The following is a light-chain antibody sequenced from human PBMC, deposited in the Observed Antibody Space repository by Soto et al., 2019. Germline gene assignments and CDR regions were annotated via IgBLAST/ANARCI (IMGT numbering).Light chain of an antibody. J-gene: IGKJ4*01. V-gene: IGKV3-15*01. Sequence: EIVLTQSPGTLSLSPGERATLSCRASQSVSSSYLAWYQQSPGQAPRLLIYGASTRATGIPARFSGSGSGTEFSLTISSLQSEDFALYYCQQYKKWPPLTFGGGTKVDIK. CDR3: QQYKKWPPLT. CDR2: GAS. CDR1: QSVSSSY.